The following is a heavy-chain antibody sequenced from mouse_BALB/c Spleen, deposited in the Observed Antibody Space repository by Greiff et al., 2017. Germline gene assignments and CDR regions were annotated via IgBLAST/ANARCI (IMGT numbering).Heavy chain of an antibody. Sequence: EVKLMESGAGLVKPGGSLKLSCAASGFTFSSYAMSWVRQTPEKRLEWVASISSGGSTYYPDSVKGRFTISRDNARNILYLQMSSLRSEDTAMYYCARGIDYYGYVFAYWGQGTLVTVSA. J-gene: IGHJ3*01. CDR1: GFTFSSYA. D-gene: IGHD1-2*01. CDR3: ARGIDYYGYVFAY. CDR2: ISSGGST. V-gene: IGHV5-6-5*01.